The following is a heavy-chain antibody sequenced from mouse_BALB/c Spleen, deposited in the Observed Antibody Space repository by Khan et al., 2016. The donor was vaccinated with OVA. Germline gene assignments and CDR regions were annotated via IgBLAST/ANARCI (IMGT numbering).Heavy chain of an antibody. J-gene: IGHJ3*01. CDR2: IDPFNGGT. CDR3: TSLGNTTWFAY. Sequence: EVQLQQSGPELMKPGTSVKISCKASGYSFTTFYMHWVKQSHGKSLEWVGYIDPFNGGTNYNQKFKGKATLTVDKSSSTAYMHLNSLTSEDSAVYFCTSLGNTTWFAYWGQGTIVTVSA. V-gene: IGHV1S135*01. D-gene: IGHD4-1*01. CDR1: GYSFTTFY.